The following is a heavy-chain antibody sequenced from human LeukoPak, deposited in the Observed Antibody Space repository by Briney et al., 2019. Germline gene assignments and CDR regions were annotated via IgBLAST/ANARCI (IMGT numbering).Heavy chain of an antibody. Sequence: SETLSLTCTVFGGSISSYYWSWIRQPAGKGLEWIGRIYTSGNTNYNPSLKSRATISVDTSKNQYSLNLSSVTPADTAVYYCARGGASSKFFDAWGQGTLVTVSS. CDR3: ARGGASSKFFDA. CDR2: IYTSGNT. D-gene: IGHD6-6*01. J-gene: IGHJ4*02. V-gene: IGHV4-4*07. CDR1: GGSISSYY.